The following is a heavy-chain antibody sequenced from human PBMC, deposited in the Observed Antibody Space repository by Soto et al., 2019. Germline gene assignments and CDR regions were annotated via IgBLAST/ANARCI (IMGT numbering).Heavy chain of an antibody. CDR3: AREALTTTTFDY. Sequence: QVQLVESGGGVVQPGRSLRLSCAASGFTFSSYGMHWVRQAPGKGLEWVAVIWYDGSNKYYADSVKGRFTISRDNYKIPLYLQMNSLRAEDTAVYYCAREALTTTTFDYWGQGTLVTVSS. D-gene: IGHD4-17*01. CDR1: GFTFSSYG. J-gene: IGHJ4*02. V-gene: IGHV3-33*01. CDR2: IWYDGSNK.